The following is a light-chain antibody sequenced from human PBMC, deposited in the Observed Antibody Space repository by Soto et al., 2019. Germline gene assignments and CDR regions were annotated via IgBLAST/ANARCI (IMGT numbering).Light chain of an antibody. J-gene: IGKJ3*01. CDR2: DAS. Sequence: EIVLTQSPGTLSLSPGERDTLSCRASQSVSNNFLAWYQQKPGQAPRLLIYDASTRASGIPDRFSGSGSGTDFTLTISRLEPEDVAVYYCQQYGRSPLTFGPGTKVDIK. CDR3: QQYGRSPLT. CDR1: QSVSNNF. V-gene: IGKV3-20*01.